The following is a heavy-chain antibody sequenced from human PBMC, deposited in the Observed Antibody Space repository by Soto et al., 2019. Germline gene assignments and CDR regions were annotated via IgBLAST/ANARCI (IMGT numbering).Heavy chain of an antibody. CDR2: IYYSGST. J-gene: IGHJ6*02. V-gene: IGHV4-30-4*01. Sequence: LSLTCTVSGGSISSGDYYWSWIRQPPGKGLEWIGYIYYSGSTYYNPSLKSRVTISVDTSKNQFSLKLSSVTAADTAVYYCARDAYMVRGGNYYYGMDVWGQGTTVTVSS. CDR3: ARDAYMVRGGNYYYGMDV. CDR1: GGSISSGDYY. D-gene: IGHD3-10*01.